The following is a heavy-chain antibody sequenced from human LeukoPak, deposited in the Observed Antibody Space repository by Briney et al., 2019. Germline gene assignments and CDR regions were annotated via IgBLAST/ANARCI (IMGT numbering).Heavy chain of an antibody. CDR3: TRDREHGTQDS. CDR2: IYYRGNT. Sequence: PSETLSRNCSVSGGSFTDYYWGWLRQPPGKGLEWIGSIYYRGNTFYNPSLRNRVSISIDTSKGRFSLTLNSVTAADTAVYFCTRDREHGTQDSWGQGTLVTVS. CDR1: GGSFTDYY. V-gene: IGHV4-39*07. J-gene: IGHJ4*02. D-gene: IGHD1-26*01.